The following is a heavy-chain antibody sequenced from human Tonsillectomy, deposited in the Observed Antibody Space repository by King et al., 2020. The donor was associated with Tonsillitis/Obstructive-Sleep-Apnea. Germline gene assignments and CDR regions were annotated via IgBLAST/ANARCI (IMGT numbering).Heavy chain of an antibody. CDR2: INHSGST. CDR3: ATSTTVTTWFDP. J-gene: IGHJ5*02. Sequence: VQLQQWGAGLLKPSETLSLTCAVYGGSFSGYYWSWIRQPPGKGLEWIGEINHSGSTNYNPSLKSRVTISVDTSKNQFSLKLSSVTAADTAVDYCATSTTVTTWFDPWGQGTLVTVSS. V-gene: IGHV4-34*01. D-gene: IGHD4-17*01. CDR1: GGSFSGYY.